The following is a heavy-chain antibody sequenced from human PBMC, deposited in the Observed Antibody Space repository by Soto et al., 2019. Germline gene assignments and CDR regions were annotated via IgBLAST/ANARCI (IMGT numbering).Heavy chain of an antibody. Sequence: ASVKVSCKASGYTFTSYAMHWVRQAPGQRLEWMGWINAGNGNTKYSQKFQGRVTITRDTSASTAYMELSSLRSEDTAVYYCATGLLSPGFLYYYYGMDVWGQGTTVTVSS. D-gene: IGHD3-10*01. CDR2: INAGNGNT. V-gene: IGHV1-3*01. CDR1: GYTFTSYA. CDR3: ATGLLSPGFLYYYYGMDV. J-gene: IGHJ6*02.